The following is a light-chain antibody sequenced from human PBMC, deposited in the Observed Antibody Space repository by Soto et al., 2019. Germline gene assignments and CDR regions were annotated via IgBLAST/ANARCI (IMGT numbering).Light chain of an antibody. CDR3: DPSDLYKP. V-gene: IGKV1-5*01. CDR1: QSISSW. Sequence: DIQATKSPFTVSANAGDRATIPCRASQSISSWLAWYQQQPGKAPKLLIYAASNLESGVPSRFSGSGSGTEFTLTIFNLQPDDIPTSYCDPSDLYKPLAQVTK. CDR2: AAS. J-gene: IGKJ1*01.